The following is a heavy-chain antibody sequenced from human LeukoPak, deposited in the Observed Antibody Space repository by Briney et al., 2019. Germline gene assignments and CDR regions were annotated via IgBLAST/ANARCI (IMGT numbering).Heavy chain of an antibody. D-gene: IGHD2-2*01. Sequence: PAETLSLTCTVSGVSISSGSDYWSWIPQPAGKGLEWIGRIYTSGSTNCNPSLKSRVTISVDTSKNQFSLKLSSVTAADTAVYYCARTTEGYCRSISCYGFDYYYYMDVWGKGTTVTVSS. V-gene: IGHV4-61*02. CDR1: GVSISSGSDY. J-gene: IGHJ6*03. CDR2: IYTSGST. CDR3: ARTTEGYCRSISCYGFDYYYYMDV.